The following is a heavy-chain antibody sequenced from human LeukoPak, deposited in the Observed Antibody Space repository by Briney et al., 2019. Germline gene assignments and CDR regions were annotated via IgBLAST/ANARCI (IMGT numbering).Heavy chain of an antibody. J-gene: IGHJ4*02. CDR3: AKDQDIVLMAVDY. CDR2: ISSSGRTI. D-gene: IGHD2-8*01. CDR1: GFTFSDYY. V-gene: IGHV3-11*01. Sequence: PGGSLRLSCAASGFTFSDYYMSWIRQAPGKGLEWVSYISSSGRTIYHADSVKGRFTISRDNAKNSLYLQMNSLRAEDTAVYYCAKDQDIVLMAVDYWGQGTLVTVSS.